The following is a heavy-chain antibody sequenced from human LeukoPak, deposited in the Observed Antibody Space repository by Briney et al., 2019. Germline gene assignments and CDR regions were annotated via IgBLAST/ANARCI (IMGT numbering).Heavy chain of an antibody. V-gene: IGHV4-38-2*02. CDR2: IYQSGNT. J-gene: IGHJ5*02. CDR3: ARVPGPNWFDP. CDR1: GYSIRSGYY. Sequence: SETLTLTCSVSGYSIRSGYYWGWIRQPPGKGLEWIGSIYQSGNTYYNESLRSRVTISVDTSKNQFSLKLTSVTAADTALYYCARVPGPNWFDPWGQGTLVIVSS.